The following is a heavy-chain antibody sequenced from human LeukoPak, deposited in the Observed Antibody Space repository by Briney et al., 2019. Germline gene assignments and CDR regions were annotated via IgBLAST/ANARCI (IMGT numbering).Heavy chain of an antibody. V-gene: IGHV3-30-3*01. D-gene: IGHD6-19*01. CDR2: ISYDGSNK. CDR3: ARARQWLAPDEVWFDP. J-gene: IGHJ5*02. CDR1: GFTFSSYA. Sequence: QPGGSLRLSCAASGFTFSSYAMHWVRQAPGKGLEWVAVISYDGSNKYYADSVKGRFTISRDNSKNTLYLQMNSLRAEDTAVYYCARARQWLAPDEVWFDPWGQGTLVTVSS.